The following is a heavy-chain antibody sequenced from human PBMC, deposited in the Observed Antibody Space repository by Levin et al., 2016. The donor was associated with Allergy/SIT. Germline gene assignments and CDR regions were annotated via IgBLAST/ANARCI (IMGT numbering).Heavy chain of an antibody. V-gene: IGHV3-74*01. D-gene: IGHD6-6*01. CDR1: GFTFSSYW. Sequence: GESLKISCAASGFTFSSYWMHWVRQTPGKGLVWVSRINSDGSTTNYAESVKGRFTISRDNAKNTLSLQMNSLRAEDTAVYYCARDWLVLGGRDFDYWGQGTLVTVSS. CDR2: INSDGSTT. CDR3: ARDWLVLGGRDFDY. J-gene: IGHJ4*02.